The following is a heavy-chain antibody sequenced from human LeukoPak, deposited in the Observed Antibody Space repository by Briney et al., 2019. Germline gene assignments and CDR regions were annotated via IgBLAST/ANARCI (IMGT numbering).Heavy chain of an antibody. V-gene: IGHV4-34*01. CDR3: ARAWPSLGTVDY. J-gene: IGHJ4*02. CDR1: GGSISSYY. D-gene: IGHD3/OR15-3a*01. Sequence: SETLSLTCTVSGGSISSYYWSWIRQPPGRGLEWIGEINHSGSTNYNPSLKSRVTISVDTSKNQFSLKLSSVTAADTAVYYCARAWPSLGTVDYWGQGTLVTVSS. CDR2: INHSGST.